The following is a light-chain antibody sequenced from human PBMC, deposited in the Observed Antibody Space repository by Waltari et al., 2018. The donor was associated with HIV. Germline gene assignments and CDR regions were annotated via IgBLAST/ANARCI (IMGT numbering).Light chain of an antibody. CDR2: EVT. J-gene: IGLJ1*01. V-gene: IGLV2-23*02. CDR1: SSNVGSDDL. CDR3: CSCPRSGIRYV. Sequence: QSALTQPASVSGSPGQSITISCTGTSSNVGSDDLVSWYQQHPGEAPKLIIYEVTKRPSGVSNRFSGSKSGNTASLTISGLPAEDEADYYCCSCPRSGIRYVFGTGT.